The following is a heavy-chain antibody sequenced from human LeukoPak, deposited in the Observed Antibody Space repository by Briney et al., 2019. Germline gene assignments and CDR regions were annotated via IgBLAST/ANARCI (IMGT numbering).Heavy chain of an antibody. V-gene: IGHV4-59*12. J-gene: IGHJ4*02. D-gene: IGHD4-17*01. Sequence: PSETLSLTCTVSGGSISSYYWSWIRQPPGKGLEWIGYIYYSGSTNYNPSLKSRVTISVDTSKNQFSLKLSSVTAADTAVYYCAREDYGDYSADYWGQGTLVTVSS. CDR2: IYYSGST. CDR1: GGSISSYY. CDR3: AREDYGDYSADY.